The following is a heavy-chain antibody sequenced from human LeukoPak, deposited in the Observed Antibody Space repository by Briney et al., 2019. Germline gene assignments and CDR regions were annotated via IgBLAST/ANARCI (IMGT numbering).Heavy chain of an antibody. Sequence: SETLSLTCTVSGGSISSSSYYWGWIRQPPGKGLEWIGSIYYSGSTYYNPSLKSRVTISVDTSKNQFSLKLSSVTAADTAVYYCARQIITYCGGDCYSVWFDPWGQGTLVTVSS. D-gene: IGHD2-21*02. J-gene: IGHJ5*02. V-gene: IGHV4-39*07. CDR3: ARQIITYCGGDCYSVWFDP. CDR2: IYYSGST. CDR1: GGSISSSSYY.